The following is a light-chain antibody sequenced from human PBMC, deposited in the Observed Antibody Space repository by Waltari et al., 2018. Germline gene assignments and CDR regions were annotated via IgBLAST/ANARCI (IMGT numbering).Light chain of an antibody. CDR3: MQNIQLPT. V-gene: IGKV2D-29*01. CDR2: EGY. Sequence: EIVMTQTPLSLSVTPGQPASISCKSSQSLLHANGIIHFQWYLQKPGQPPQLLIYEGYNRFSGVPDRFSVSGSGTDFTLKISRVEAEDVGLYYCMQNIQLPTFGQGTRLEIK. J-gene: IGKJ5*01. CDR1: QSLLHANGIIH.